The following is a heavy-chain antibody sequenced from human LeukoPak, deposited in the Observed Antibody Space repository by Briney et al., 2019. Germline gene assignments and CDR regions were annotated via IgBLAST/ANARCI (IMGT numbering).Heavy chain of an antibody. D-gene: IGHD6-13*01. J-gene: IGHJ4*02. Sequence: SEPLSLTCTVSGGSISSSSYYWGWIRPPPGKGLEWIGNIYYSGNTYYNPSLKSRVTISVDTSKNQFSLKLSSVTAADTAVYYCARLRSDSSSWYLAYWGQGTLVTVSS. V-gene: IGHV4-39*01. CDR3: ARLRSDSSSWYLAY. CDR1: GGSISSSSYY. CDR2: IYYSGNT.